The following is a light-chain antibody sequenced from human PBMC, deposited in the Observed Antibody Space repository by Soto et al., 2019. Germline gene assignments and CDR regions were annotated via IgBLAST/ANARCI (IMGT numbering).Light chain of an antibody. CDR1: QSVFYSANNNNY. J-gene: IGKJ4*01. V-gene: IGKV4-1*01. CDR3: QQYYEAPLT. Sequence: DIVMTQSPDSLTMSLGERATINCKSSQSVFYSANNNNYLAWYQQKPGRPPKLLIYWASTRESGVPDRVSGSGSGTDFTLTISGLQAEDVAVYYCQQYYEAPLTFGGGTKVEIK. CDR2: WAS.